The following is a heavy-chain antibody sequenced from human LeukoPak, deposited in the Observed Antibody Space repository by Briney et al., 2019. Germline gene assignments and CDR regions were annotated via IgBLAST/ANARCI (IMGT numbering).Heavy chain of an antibody. J-gene: IGHJ4*02. V-gene: IGHV4-34*01. CDR1: GGSFSGYY. D-gene: IGHD6-6*01. CDR2: INHSGST. Sequence: SETLALTCAVYGGSFSGYYWSWIRQPPGKGLEWIGEINHSGSTYYNPSLKSRVTISIDTSKNQFSLKLSSVTAADTAVYYCARDAVSGAARRSKDYWGQGTLVTVSS. CDR3: ARDAVSGAARRSKDY.